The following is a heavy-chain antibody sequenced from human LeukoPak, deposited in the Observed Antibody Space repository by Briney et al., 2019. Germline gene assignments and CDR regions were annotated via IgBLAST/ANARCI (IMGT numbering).Heavy chain of an antibody. J-gene: IGHJ1*01. D-gene: IGHD6-19*01. CDR1: GFTFSSYA. V-gene: IGHV3-30*14. CDR2: ISYDGSNK. Sequence: PGRSLRLSCAASGFTFSSYAMHWVRQAPGKGLEWVAVISYDGSNKYYADSVKGRFTISRDNSKNTLYLQMNSLRAEDTAVYYCASGWYFQHWGQGTLVTVSS. CDR3: ASGWYFQH.